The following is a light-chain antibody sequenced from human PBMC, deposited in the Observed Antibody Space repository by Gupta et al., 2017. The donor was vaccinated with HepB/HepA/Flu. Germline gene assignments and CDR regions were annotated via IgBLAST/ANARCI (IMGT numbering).Light chain of an antibody. CDR1: SSNIGSNY. V-gene: IGLV1-47*01. CDR2: RNN. J-gene: IGLJ3*02. Sequence: QSVLTQPPSASGTPGQRVTISCSGSSSNIGSNYVYWYQQLPGTAPKLLIYRNNQRPSGVPDRFSCSTSCASASLVTSALRSEDEADYYCSAWDDSLSGRWVFGGGTKLTVL. CDR3: SAWDDSLSGRWV.